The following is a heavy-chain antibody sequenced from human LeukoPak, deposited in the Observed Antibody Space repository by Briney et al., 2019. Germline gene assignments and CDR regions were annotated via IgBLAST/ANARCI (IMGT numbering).Heavy chain of an antibody. CDR1: GYTFTGFY. V-gene: IGHV1-2*02. CDR2: INPNSGVT. Sequence: GASVKVSCKASGYTFTGFYIHWVRQAPGQGLEWMGWINPNSGVTNYAQKFQGRVTLTRDTSISTVYMELSSLRSDDTAVYYCARALSKGIQLWYHLFGYWGQGTLVTVSS. CDR3: ARALSKGIQLWYHLFGY. J-gene: IGHJ4*02. D-gene: IGHD5-18*01.